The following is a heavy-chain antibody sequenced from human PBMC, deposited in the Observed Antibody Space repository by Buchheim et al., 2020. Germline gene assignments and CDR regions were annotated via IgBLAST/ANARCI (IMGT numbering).Heavy chain of an antibody. V-gene: IGHV4-61*02. J-gene: IGHJ6*03. CDR3: ARTRQYSPAGNYYYYYMDV. CDR2: IYTSGNT. D-gene: IGHD6-6*01. CDR1: GGSISSGSYY. Sequence: QVQLQESGPGLVKPSQTLSLTCTVSGGSISSGSYYWSWIRQPAGKGLEWVGRIYTSGNTNYNPSLKSRVTISVDTSKNQFSLKLSSVTAADTAVYYCARTRQYSPAGNYYYYYMDVWGKGTT.